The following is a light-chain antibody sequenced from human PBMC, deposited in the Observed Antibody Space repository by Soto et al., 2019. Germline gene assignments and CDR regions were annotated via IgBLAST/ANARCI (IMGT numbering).Light chain of an antibody. J-gene: IGKJ2*01. CDR3: LQHIHWRT. CDR1: QNIRTD. V-gene: IGKV3-15*01. CDR2: GVS. Sequence: EIVMTQSPATLSVSPGERATLSCRASQNIRTDLAWYQHRPGRTPRLLIYGVSTRATGVPARFSGSGSGTEFTLTISSLQSEDFAVYYCLQHIHWRTFGQGPKLEFK.